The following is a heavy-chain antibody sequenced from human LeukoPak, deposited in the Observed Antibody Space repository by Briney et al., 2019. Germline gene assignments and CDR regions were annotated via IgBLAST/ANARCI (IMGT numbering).Heavy chain of an antibody. J-gene: IGHJ4*02. D-gene: IGHD6-6*01. CDR2: IRYDGSNK. CDR3: GEVFLGTAARPDLLDY. CDR1: GFTFSNYG. Sequence: GGSLRLSCAASGFTFSNYGMHWVRQAPGKGLEWVAFIRYDGSNKYYADSVKGRFTISRDNSKNTLYLQMNSLRAEDTAVYYCGEVFLGTAARPDLLDYWGQGTLVTVSS. V-gene: IGHV3-30*02.